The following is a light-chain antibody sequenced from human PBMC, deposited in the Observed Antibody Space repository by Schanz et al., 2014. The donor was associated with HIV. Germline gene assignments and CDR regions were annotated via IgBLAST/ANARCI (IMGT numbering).Light chain of an antibody. CDR2: QAS. CDR3: QQYYTTQTWT. Sequence: IQMTQSPSTVSASVGDRVTITCRASQTIGRFLAWYQQKPGTAPVLLIYQASTLETGVPSRFSGSGSGTQFTLTISGLQAEDVAVYYCQQYYTTQTWTFGQGTKVEIK. V-gene: IGKV1-5*03. CDR1: QTIGRF. J-gene: IGKJ1*01.